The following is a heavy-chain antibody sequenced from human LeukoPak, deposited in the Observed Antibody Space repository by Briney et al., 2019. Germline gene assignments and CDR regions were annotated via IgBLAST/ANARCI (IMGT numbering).Heavy chain of an antibody. Sequence: GGSLRLSCAASGFTFSSYAMSWVRQAPGKGLEWVSAISGSGGSTYYADSVKGRFTTSRDNSKNTLYLQMNSLRAEDTAIYYCAKGSVSMAGTPGDVWGQGTTVTVSS. V-gene: IGHV3-23*01. CDR1: GFTFSSYA. D-gene: IGHD6-19*01. J-gene: IGHJ6*02. CDR2: ISGSGGST. CDR3: AKGSVSMAGTPGDV.